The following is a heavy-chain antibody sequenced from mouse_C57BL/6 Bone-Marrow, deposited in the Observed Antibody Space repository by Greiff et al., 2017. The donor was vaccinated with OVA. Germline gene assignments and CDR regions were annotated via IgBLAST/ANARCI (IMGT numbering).Heavy chain of an antibody. J-gene: IGHJ2*01. D-gene: IGHD1-2*01. CDR1: GYSFTDYN. CDR3: ARVSAGAYYFDY. V-gene: IGHV1-39*01. CDR2: INPNYGTT. Sequence: EVKVVESGPELVKPGASVKISCKASGYSFTDYNMNWVKQSNGKSLEWIGVINPNYGTTSYNQKFKGKATLTVDQSSSTAYMQLNSLTSEDSAVYYCARVSAGAYYFDYWGQGTTLTVSS.